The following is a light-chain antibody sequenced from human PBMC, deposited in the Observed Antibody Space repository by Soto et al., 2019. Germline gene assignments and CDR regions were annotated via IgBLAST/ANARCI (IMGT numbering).Light chain of an antibody. CDR2: VAH. CDR3: QQYGSSVT. J-gene: IGKJ1*01. Sequence: EIVLTQSPGTLSLSPGERATLSCRASQSIRSHYLAWYQQKPGQAPRLLISVAHNRAPGIPDRFSCSESGTDFTLRISRLEPEDFAVYYCQQYGSSVTFGQGTKVEIK. CDR1: QSIRSHY. V-gene: IGKV3-20*01.